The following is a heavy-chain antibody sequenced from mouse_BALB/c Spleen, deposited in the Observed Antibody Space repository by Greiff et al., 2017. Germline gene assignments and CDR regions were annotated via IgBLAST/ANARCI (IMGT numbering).Heavy chain of an antibody. J-gene: IGHJ4*01. CDR3: ARASTEAMDY. CDR1: GFTFSSFG. Sequence: EVQLQESGGGLVQPGGSRKLSCAASGFTFSSFGMHWVRQAPEKGLEWVAYISSGSSTIYYADTVKGRFTISRDNPKNTLFLQMTSLRSEDTAMYYCARASTEAMDYWGQGTSVTVSS. CDR2: ISSGSSTI. V-gene: IGHV5-17*02. D-gene: IGHD6-1*01.